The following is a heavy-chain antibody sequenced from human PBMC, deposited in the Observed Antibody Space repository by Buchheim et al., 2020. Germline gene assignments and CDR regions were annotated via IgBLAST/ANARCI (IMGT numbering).Heavy chain of an antibody. D-gene: IGHD3-9*01. J-gene: IGHJ4*02. V-gene: IGHV4-59*01. Sequence: QVQLQESGPGLVKPSETLSLTCTVSGGSISSYYWSWIRQPPGKGLEWIGYFYYSGSTNYNPSLKSRVTISVDTSKNQFSLKLSSVTAADTAVYYCARAVGRDGFDWYHVDYWGQGTL. CDR3: ARAVGRDGFDWYHVDY. CDR2: FYYSGST. CDR1: GGSISSYY.